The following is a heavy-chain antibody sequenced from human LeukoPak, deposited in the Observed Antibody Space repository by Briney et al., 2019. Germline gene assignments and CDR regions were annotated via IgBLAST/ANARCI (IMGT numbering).Heavy chain of an antibody. J-gene: IGHJ5*02. Sequence: ASVKVSLKASGSSFPSYYIHWERHAPGQGLEWMGIINPSGRSTCYAQKFQGRVTMTRDTSTSTVYMELSSLRSEDTAVYYCARGGIMETVLLWFGELSEDWFDPWGQGTLVTVSS. CDR3: ARGGIMETVLLWFGELSEDWFDP. D-gene: IGHD3-10*01. V-gene: IGHV1-46*01. CDR2: INPSGRST. CDR1: GSSFPSYY.